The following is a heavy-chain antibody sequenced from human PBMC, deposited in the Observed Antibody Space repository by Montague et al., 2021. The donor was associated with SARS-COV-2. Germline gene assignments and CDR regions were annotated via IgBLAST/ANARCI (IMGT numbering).Heavy chain of an antibody. CDR1: GDSISTSTW. CDR2: IFHSGTI. CDR3: ATLSRRTAAGTRDYFGLDV. D-gene: IGHD6-13*01. V-gene: IGHV4-4*02. Sequence: SETLSLTCSVSGDSISTSTWWAWVRQPPGKGLEWIGEIFHSGTINYNPSLKSRVSISVDKSNNHFSLRLSSLIAADTAVYYCATLSRRTAAGTRDYFGLDVWGQGTTVVVPS. J-gene: IGHJ6*02.